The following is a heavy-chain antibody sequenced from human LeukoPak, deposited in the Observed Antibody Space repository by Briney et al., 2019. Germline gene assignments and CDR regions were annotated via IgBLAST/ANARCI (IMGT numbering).Heavy chain of an antibody. Sequence: SETLSLTCTVSGYSISSGYYWGWIRQPPGKGLEWIGSIHHSGSTYYNPSLKSRVTISVDTSKNQFSLKLSSVTAADTAVYYCARSLYYYGSDSFDIWGQGTMVTVSS. D-gene: IGHD3-10*01. V-gene: IGHV4-38-2*02. CDR1: GYSISSGYY. CDR3: ARSLYYYGSDSFDI. CDR2: IHHSGST. J-gene: IGHJ3*02.